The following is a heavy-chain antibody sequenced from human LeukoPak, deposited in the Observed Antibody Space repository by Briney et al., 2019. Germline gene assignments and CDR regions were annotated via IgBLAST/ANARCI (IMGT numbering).Heavy chain of an antibody. D-gene: IGHD3-10*01. Sequence: SETLSLTCAVSGGSISSCNWWSWVRPPPGKGPEWVGEIYHSGSTNYNPSLKSRVTISVDKSKNQFSLKLSSVTAADTAVYYCARRRPPYYYGSGSYYFDYWGQGTLVTVSS. V-gene: IGHV4-4*02. CDR1: GGSISSCNW. CDR2: IYHSGST. J-gene: IGHJ4*02. CDR3: ARRRPPYYYGSGSYYFDY.